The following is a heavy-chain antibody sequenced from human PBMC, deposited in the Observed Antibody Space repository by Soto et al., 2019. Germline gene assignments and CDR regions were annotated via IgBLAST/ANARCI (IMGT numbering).Heavy chain of an antibody. Sequence: GASVKVSRKASGGTFSSYAISWVRQAPGQGLEWMGGIIPIFGTANYAQKFQGRVTITADKSTSTAYMELSSLRSEDTAVYYCARFILTGYYLNWFDPWGQGTLVTVSS. CDR3: ARFILTGYYLNWFDP. V-gene: IGHV1-69*06. CDR1: GGTFSSYA. D-gene: IGHD3-9*01. CDR2: IIPIFGTA. J-gene: IGHJ5*02.